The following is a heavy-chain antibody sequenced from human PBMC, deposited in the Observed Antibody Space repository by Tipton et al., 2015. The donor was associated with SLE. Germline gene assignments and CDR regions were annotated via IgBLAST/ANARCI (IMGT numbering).Heavy chain of an antibody. Sequence: SLRLSCAASGFTFSKYGLHWVRQAPGKGLEWVSSISSSRTYIYYADSVKGRFTIARDNAKSSLYLQMISLGAEDTAVYYCAREDTSKAFDMWGQGTMVTVSS. CDR1: GFTFSKYG. V-gene: IGHV3-21*01. CDR3: AREDTSKAFDM. D-gene: IGHD2-2*02. CDR2: ISSSRTYI. J-gene: IGHJ3*02.